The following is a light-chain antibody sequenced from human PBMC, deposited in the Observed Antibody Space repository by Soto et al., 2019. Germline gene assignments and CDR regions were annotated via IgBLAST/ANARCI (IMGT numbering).Light chain of an antibody. CDR3: CSYAGSPYV. CDR1: SSDVGAYDY. J-gene: IGLJ1*01. CDR2: DVT. Sequence: QSVLTQPRSVSGSPGQSVAISCTGTSSDVGAYDYVSWYQQHPGKAPKLMIYDVTKRPSGVPDRFFGSKSGNTASLTISGLQPEDESDYYCCSYAGSPYVFGTGTKLTVL. V-gene: IGLV2-11*01.